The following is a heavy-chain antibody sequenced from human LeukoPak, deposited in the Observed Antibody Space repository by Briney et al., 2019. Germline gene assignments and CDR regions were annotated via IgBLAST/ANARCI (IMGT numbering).Heavy chain of an antibody. D-gene: IGHD3-22*01. CDR1: GGTFSSYA. V-gene: IGHV1-69*05. J-gene: IGHJ4*02. CDR3: ASAYYYDSSGYYYGY. CDR2: IIPIFGTA. Sequence: GASVKVSCKASGGTFSSYAISWVRQAPGQGLEWMARIIPIFGTANYAQKFQGRVTITTDESTSTAYMELSSLRSEDTAVYYCASAYYYDSSGYYYGYWRQGTLVTVSS.